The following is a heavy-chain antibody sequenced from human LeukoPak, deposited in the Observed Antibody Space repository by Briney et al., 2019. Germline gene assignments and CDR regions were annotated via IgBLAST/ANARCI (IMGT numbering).Heavy chain of an antibody. CDR3: AREGGATPHTPIDY. CDR2: IKQDGSEK. J-gene: IGHJ4*02. D-gene: IGHD1-26*01. Sequence: PGGSLRLSCAASGFTFSDAWMGWVRQAPGKGLEWVANIKQDGSEKYYVDSVKGRFTISRDNAKNSLYLQMNSLRAEDTAVYYCAREGGATPHTPIDYWGQGTLVTVSS. V-gene: IGHV3-7*01. CDR1: GFTFSDAW.